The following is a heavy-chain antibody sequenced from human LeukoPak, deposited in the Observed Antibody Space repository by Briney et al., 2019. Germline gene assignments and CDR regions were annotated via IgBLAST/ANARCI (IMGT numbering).Heavy chain of an antibody. CDR1: GGTFSSYA. D-gene: IGHD6-13*01. CDR2: IIPIFGTA. J-gene: IGHJ5*02. Sequence: SVKVSCKASGGTFSSYAISWVRQAPGQGLEWMGRIIPIFGTANYAQKFQGRVTMTRDTSTSTVYMELSSLRSEDTAVYYCARDPGSSWSRWFDPWGQGTLVTVS. V-gene: IGHV1-69*05. CDR3: ARDPGSSWSRWFDP.